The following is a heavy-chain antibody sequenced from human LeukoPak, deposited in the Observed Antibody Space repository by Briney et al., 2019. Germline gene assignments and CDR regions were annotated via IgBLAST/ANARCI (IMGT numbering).Heavy chain of an antibody. Sequence: VASVKVSCKASGYTFTSYAMNWVRQAPGQGLEWMGWINTNTGNPTYAQGFTGRFVFSLDTSVSTAYLQISSLKAEDTAVYYCARGDYGDFRVFYTLFDYWGQGTLVTVSS. J-gene: IGHJ4*02. CDR1: GYTFTSYA. CDR2: INTNTGNP. V-gene: IGHV7-4-1*02. D-gene: IGHD4-17*01. CDR3: ARGDYGDFRVFYTLFDY.